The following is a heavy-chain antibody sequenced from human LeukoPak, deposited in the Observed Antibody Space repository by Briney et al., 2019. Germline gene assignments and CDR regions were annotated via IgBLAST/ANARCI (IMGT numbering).Heavy chain of an antibody. CDR1: EYTFTGYY. CDR2: INPNSGGT. D-gene: IGHD3-22*01. Sequence: SVKVSCKASEYTFTGYYMHWVRQAPGQGLEWMGWINPNSGGTNYAQKFQGRVTMTRDTSISTAYMELSRLRSDDTAVYYCASPLSYYDSSGYDYWGQGTLVTVSS. V-gene: IGHV1-2*02. CDR3: ASPLSYYDSSGYDY. J-gene: IGHJ4*02.